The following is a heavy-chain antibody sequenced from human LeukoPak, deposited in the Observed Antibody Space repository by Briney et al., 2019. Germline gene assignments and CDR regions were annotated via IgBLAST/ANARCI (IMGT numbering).Heavy chain of an antibody. CDR2: VKQHGSEK. Sequence: GGSLRLSCGASGFSFSRYWMSWVRQAPGKGLEWVANVKQHGSEKYYVGSVKGRFTVSRDNAENSLYLQMNSLRAEDTAVYYCARENTESKGFDYWGQGTLVAVSS. D-gene: IGHD2-8*02. CDR1: GFSFSRYW. CDR3: ARENTESKGFDY. J-gene: IGHJ4*02. V-gene: IGHV3-7*01.